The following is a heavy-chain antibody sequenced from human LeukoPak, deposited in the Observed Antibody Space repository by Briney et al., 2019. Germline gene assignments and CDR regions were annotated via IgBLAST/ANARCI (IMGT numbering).Heavy chain of an antibody. D-gene: IGHD6-19*01. CDR1: GFTFSSYS. Sequence: GGSLRLSCAASGFTFSSYSMNWVRQAPGKGLEWVSYISSSSSTIYDADSVKGRFTISRDNAKNSLYLQINSLRAEDTAVYYCARDQDGSGWYNDYYYMDVWGKGTTVTVSS. CDR3: ARDQDGSGWYNDYYYMDV. CDR2: ISSSSSTI. J-gene: IGHJ6*03. V-gene: IGHV3-48*01.